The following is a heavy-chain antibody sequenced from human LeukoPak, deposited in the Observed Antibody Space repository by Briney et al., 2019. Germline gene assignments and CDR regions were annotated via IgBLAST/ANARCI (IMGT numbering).Heavy chain of an antibody. V-gene: IGHV4-39*01. CDR3: ARLLVVITHQIDY. D-gene: IGHD3-22*01. CDR2: IYYSGST. CDR1: GGSISSSSYY. J-gene: IGHJ6*04. Sequence: SETLSLTCTVSGGSISSSSYYWGWIRQPPGKGLEWIGSIYYSGSTYYNPSLKSRVTISVDTSKNQFSLKLSSVTAADTAVYYCARLLVVITHQIDYWGKGTTVTVSS.